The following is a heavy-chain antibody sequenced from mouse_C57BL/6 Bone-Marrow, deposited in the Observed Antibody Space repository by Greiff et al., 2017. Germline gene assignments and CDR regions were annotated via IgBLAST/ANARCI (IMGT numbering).Heavy chain of an antibody. Sequence: VQLQQSGPELVKPGASVKISCKASGYSFTGYYMNWVKQSPEKSLEWIGEINPSTGGTTYNQKFKAKATLTVDKSSSTAYMQLKSLTSEDSAVYYCARGDYEWYFDVWGTGTTVTVSS. CDR3: ARGDYEWYFDV. J-gene: IGHJ1*03. D-gene: IGHD2-4*01. CDR2: INPSTGGT. CDR1: GYSFTGYY. V-gene: IGHV1-42*01.